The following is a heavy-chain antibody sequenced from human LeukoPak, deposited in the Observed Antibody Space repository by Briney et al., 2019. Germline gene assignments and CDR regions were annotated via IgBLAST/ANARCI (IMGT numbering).Heavy chain of an antibody. D-gene: IGHD3-16*01. Sequence: GRSLRLSCAASGFTFDDYAMHWVRQAPGKGLEWVSGISWNSGSIGYADSVKGRFTISRHISKNMVTLQMDSLRPEDTAVYYCASGPTYDYVRVLLYWGQGTLVTVSS. V-gene: IGHV3-9*01. CDR2: ISWNSGSI. J-gene: IGHJ4*02. CDR3: ASGPTYDYVRVLLY. CDR1: GFTFDDYA.